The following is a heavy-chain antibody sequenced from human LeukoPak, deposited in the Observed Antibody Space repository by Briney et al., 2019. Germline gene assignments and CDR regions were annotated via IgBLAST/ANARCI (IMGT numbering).Heavy chain of an antibody. CDR1: GFTFSDLF. Sequence: GGSLRLSCAVSGFTFSDLFMDWVHQAPGKGLEWVGRTKDKGYSYTTEYAASVKGRFTISRDDSKNLVYLQMNSLKTEDTAVYYCASIRGVFGYWGQGTLVTVSS. D-gene: IGHD3-10*01. CDR3: ASIRGVFGY. CDR2: TKDKGYSYTT. V-gene: IGHV3-72*01. J-gene: IGHJ4*02.